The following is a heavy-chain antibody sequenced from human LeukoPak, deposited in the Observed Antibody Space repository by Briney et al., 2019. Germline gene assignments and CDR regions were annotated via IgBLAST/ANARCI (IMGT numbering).Heavy chain of an antibody. CDR3: ARDHRIAAAGTVY. CDR2: INAGNGNT. J-gene: IGHJ4*02. CDR1: GYTFTSYA. Sequence: GASVKVSCKASGYTFTSYAMHWVRQAPGQRLEWMGWINAGNGNTKYSQKFQGRVTITRDTSASTAYMELSSLRSEDTAVYYCARDHRIAAAGTVYWGQGTLVTVSS. V-gene: IGHV1-3*01. D-gene: IGHD6-13*01.